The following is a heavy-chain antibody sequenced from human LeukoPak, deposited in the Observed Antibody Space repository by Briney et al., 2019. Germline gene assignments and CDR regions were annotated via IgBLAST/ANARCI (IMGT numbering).Heavy chain of an antibody. CDR2: ISSNGGST. CDR3: AGPDY. V-gene: IGHV3-64*01. CDR1: GFTFSSYA. J-gene: IGHJ4*02. Sequence: GGSLRLSCAASGFTFSSYAMHWVRQAPGKGPEYVSAISSNGGSTYYANSVKGRFTISRDNSKNTLYLQMGSLRAEDMAVYYCAGPDYWGQGTLVTVSS.